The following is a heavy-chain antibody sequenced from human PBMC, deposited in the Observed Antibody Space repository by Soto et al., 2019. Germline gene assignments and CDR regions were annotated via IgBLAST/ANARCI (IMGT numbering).Heavy chain of an antibody. CDR2: ISGSGERT. CDR3: ANGEFDVLTGYYFDY. Sequence: EVQLLESGGGLVQPGGSLRLSCAASGFTFTSFAMSWVRQAPGKGLEWVSSISGSGERTYYADSVKGRFTISRDNSKNTLDLQTNSLRVEDTGVYHCANGEFDVLTGYYFDYWGQGTLVTVSS. D-gene: IGHD3-9*01. V-gene: IGHV3-23*01. J-gene: IGHJ4*02. CDR1: GFTFTSFA.